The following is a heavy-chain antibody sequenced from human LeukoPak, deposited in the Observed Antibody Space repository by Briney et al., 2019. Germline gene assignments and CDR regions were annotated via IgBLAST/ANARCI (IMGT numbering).Heavy chain of an antibody. CDR2: IIPVFHTA. D-gene: IGHD3-22*01. V-gene: IGHV1-69*05. CDR1: GDPFSSHG. J-gene: IGHJ3*02. Sequence: SVKVSCKTSGDPFSSHGISWVRQAPGQGLEWMGGIIPVFHTANYAQDFQDRLTITTNESTDTVYMELSSLRSEDTAVYYCARDYNFDSSPYDDALDIWGQGTMVPVSS. CDR3: ARDYNFDSSPYDDALDI.